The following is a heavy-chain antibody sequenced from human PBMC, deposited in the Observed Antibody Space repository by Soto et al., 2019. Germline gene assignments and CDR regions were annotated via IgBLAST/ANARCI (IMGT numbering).Heavy chain of an antibody. CDR1: GYSFTSYW. CDR3: ARHSYDFWSGYYPQYYYYGMDV. V-gene: IGHV5-51*01. J-gene: IGHJ6*02. D-gene: IGHD3-3*01. CDR2: IYPGDSDT. Sequence: GESLKISCKGSGYSFTSYWIGWVRQMPGKGLEWMGIIYPGDSDTRYSPSFQGQVTISADKSISTAYLQWSSLKASDTAMYYCARHSYDFWSGYYPQYYYYGMDVWGHGTTVTVSS.